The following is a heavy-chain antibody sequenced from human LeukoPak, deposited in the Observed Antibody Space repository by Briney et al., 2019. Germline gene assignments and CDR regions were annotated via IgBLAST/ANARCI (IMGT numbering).Heavy chain of an antibody. D-gene: IGHD1-1*01. CDR3: ARAGRTTKYYFDY. Sequence: GGSLRLSCAASGFTFSSYGMHWVRQAPGKGLEWVAFIRYDGSNKYYADSVKGRFTISRDNSKNTLYLQMNSLRAEDTAVYYCARAGRTTKYYFDYWGQGTLVTVSS. V-gene: IGHV3-30*02. CDR2: IRYDGSNK. CDR1: GFTFSSYG. J-gene: IGHJ4*02.